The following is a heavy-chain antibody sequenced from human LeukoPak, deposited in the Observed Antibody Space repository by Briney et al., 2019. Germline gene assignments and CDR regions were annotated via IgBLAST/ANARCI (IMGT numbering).Heavy chain of an antibody. CDR2: IYSGGST. D-gene: IGHD2-15*01. CDR3: ARGYCSGDSCYSHGLYYFDY. V-gene: IGHV3-53*01. J-gene: IGHJ4*02. Sequence: PGGSLRLSCAASGFTVGSNYMSWVRQAPGKGLEWVSVIYSGGSTYYADSVKGRFTISRDNSKNTLYLQMNSLRAEDTAVYYCARGYCSGDSCYSHGLYYFDYWGQGTLVTVSS. CDR1: GFTVGSNY.